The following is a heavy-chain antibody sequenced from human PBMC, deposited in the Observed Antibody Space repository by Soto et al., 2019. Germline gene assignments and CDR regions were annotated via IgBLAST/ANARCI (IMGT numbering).Heavy chain of an antibody. Sequence: QVQLQESGTGLVEPSGTLSLTCNVYDGSINNGDWCSWVRQPPGKGLERIGEVYHNGNTNYNASLKSRVTVSVDKYRHQFSQRLTSVTPADTAVYYCATRGIVGPSYWGQGTLVTVSS. CDR3: ATRGIVGPSY. J-gene: IGHJ4*02. CDR2: VYHNGNT. V-gene: IGHV4-4*02. CDR1: DGSINNGDW. D-gene: IGHD1-26*01.